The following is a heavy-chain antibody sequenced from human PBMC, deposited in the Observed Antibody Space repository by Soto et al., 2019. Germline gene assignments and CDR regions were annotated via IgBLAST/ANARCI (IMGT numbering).Heavy chain of an antibody. Sequence: ASVEVCCKASGYTLTSYAMHWVRQAPGQRLEWMGWINAGNGNTKYSQKFQGRVTITRDTSASTAYMELSSLRSEDTAVYYCVRGLPLAADYWCQGTLVTVS. CDR3: VRGLPLAADY. J-gene: IGHJ4*02. V-gene: IGHV1-3*01. CDR2: INAGNGNT. CDR1: GYTLTSYA.